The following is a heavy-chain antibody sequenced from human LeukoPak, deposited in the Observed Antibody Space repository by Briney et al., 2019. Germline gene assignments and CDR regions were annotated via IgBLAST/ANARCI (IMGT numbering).Heavy chain of an antibody. CDR3: ARVGVDGDDNWFDP. CDR2: MNPNSGNT. D-gene: IGHD4-17*01. Sequence: GASAKVSCKASGYTFTSYDINWVRQATGQGLEWMGWMNPNSGNTSYAQKFQGRVTMTRNTSISTAYMELSGLRSEDTAVYYCARVGVDGDDNWFDPWGQGTLVTVSS. J-gene: IGHJ5*02. CDR1: GYTFTSYD. V-gene: IGHV1-8*01.